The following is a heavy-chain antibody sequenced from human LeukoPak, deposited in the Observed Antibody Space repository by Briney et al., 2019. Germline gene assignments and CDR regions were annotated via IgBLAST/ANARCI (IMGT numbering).Heavy chain of an antibody. CDR1: GFTFSNYW. Sequence: GGSLRLSCAVSGFTFSNYWMSWVRQAPGKGLEWVANIKQDGSERYYVDSVKGRFTISRDNAKNLLSLEMNSLRVEDTAIYYCVSTATFDYWSQGTLVTVSS. J-gene: IGHJ4*02. CDR3: VSTATFDY. CDR2: IKQDGSER. D-gene: IGHD5-12*01. V-gene: IGHV3-7*03.